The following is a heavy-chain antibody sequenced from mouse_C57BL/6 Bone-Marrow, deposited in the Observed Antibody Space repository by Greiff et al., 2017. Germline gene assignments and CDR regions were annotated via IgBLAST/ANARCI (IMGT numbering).Heavy chain of an antibody. V-gene: IGHV1-64*01. J-gene: IGHJ2*01. Sequence: QVQLQQSGPELVKPGASVKLSCKASGYTFTDYNMHWVKQSPGKSLEWIGMIHPNSGSTNYNEKFKSKATLTVDKSSSTAYMQHSSLTSEDAGVYYCANSPFDYWGQGTTLTVSS. CDR3: ANSPFDY. CDR2: IHPNSGST. CDR1: GYTFTDYN.